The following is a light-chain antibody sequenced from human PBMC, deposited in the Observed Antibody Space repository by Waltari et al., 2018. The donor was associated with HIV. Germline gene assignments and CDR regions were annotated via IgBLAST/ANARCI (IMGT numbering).Light chain of an antibody. V-gene: IGLV3-21*02. CDR1: NIGRDR. CDR3: QVWHRSSDHWV. CDR2: DDS. Sequence: SYVLTQPPSVSMAPGQTANITCGGKNIGRDRVHWYRQKPGKAPVLVVYDDSDRPSGIPERFSGSNSGDTATLTISRVEAGDEADYYCQVWHRSSDHWVFGGGTKLTVL. J-gene: IGLJ3*02.